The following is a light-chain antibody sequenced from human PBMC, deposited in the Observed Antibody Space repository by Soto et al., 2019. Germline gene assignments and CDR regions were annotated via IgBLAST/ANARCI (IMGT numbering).Light chain of an antibody. Sequence: QSALTQPPSVSRSPGQSVTISCTGTSSDIGAYNRVSWYQQPPGTAPKLMIYEVRDRTSGVPDRFSGSKSGNTASLTISGLQAEDEADYYCSSYTSSNTLIFGGGTQLTVL. CDR2: EVR. V-gene: IGLV2-18*02. CDR1: SSDIGAYNR. J-gene: IGLJ2*01. CDR3: SSYTSSNTLI.